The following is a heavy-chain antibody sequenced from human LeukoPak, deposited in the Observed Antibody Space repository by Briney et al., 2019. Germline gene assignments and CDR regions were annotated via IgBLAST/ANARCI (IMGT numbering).Heavy chain of an antibody. CDR2: IYHSGST. J-gene: IGHJ3*02. D-gene: IGHD3-22*01. CDR3: ARDRYYDSSGYWTLDNNHDAFDI. Sequence: KTSETLSLTCAVPGGSISSSNWWSWVRQPPGKGLEWIGEIYHSGSTNYNPSLKSRVTISVDKSKNQFSLKLSSVTAADTAVYYCARDRYYDSSGYWTLDNNHDAFDIWGQGTMVTVSS. V-gene: IGHV4-4*02. CDR1: GGSISSSNW.